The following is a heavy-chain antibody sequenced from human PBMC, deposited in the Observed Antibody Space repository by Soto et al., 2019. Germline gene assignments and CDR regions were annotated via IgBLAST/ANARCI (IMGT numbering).Heavy chain of an antibody. J-gene: IGHJ5*02. D-gene: IGHD3-3*01. Sequence: QFQLVQSGAEVKKPESSVKVSCKASGDTFKNCAFSWVRQAPGQGPEWMGRISPKNGNTNYAQNFQDRVTMTADTSSSTAYMELRGLRSDDTAKYYCATSYDSGFDPWGQGTLVTVSS. V-gene: IGHV1-18*01. CDR2: ISPKNGNT. CDR3: ATSYDSGFDP. CDR1: GDTFKNCA.